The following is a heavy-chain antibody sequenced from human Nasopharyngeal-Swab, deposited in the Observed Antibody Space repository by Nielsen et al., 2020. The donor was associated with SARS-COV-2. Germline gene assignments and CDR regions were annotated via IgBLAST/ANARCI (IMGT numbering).Heavy chain of an antibody. CDR3: TTDFYFDY. J-gene: IGHJ4*02. V-gene: IGHV3-73*01. Sequence: GESLKISCASSGFTFRNYAMSWVRQASGKGLEWVGRIGDKDHNYATTYGASVQGRFTISRDDSKNTAFLQMDSLKTEDTALYYCTTDFYFDYWGQGTLVTVSS. CDR2: IGDKDHNYAT. CDR1: GFTFRNYA.